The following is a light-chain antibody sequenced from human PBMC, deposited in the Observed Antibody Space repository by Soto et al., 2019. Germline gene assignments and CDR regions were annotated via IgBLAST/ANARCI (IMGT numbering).Light chain of an antibody. CDR3: SSYTSSSTLGVV. Sequence: QSALTQPASVSGSPGQSIPISCTGTSSDIGGFNYVSWYQQHPGKAPKLMIYEVSNRPSGLSNRFSGSKSGNTASLTISGLQAEDEADYYCSSYTSSSTLGVVFGGGTKLTVL. J-gene: IGLJ2*01. CDR2: EVS. V-gene: IGLV2-14*01. CDR1: SSDIGGFNY.